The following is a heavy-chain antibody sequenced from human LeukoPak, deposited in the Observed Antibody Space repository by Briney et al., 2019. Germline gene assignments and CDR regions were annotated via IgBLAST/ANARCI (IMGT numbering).Heavy chain of an antibody. D-gene: IGHD5-12*01. Sequence: PGGSLRLSCAGSGFTFSSYAMHWVRQAPGKGLEWVAVISYDGSNKYYADSVKGRFTISRDNSKNTLYLQMNSLRAEDTAVYYCARGGPRRKWLHKTSYYYYGMDVWGQGTTVTVSS. J-gene: IGHJ6*02. CDR1: GFTFSSYA. CDR3: ARGGPRRKWLHKTSYYYYGMDV. V-gene: IGHV3-30-3*01. CDR2: ISYDGSNK.